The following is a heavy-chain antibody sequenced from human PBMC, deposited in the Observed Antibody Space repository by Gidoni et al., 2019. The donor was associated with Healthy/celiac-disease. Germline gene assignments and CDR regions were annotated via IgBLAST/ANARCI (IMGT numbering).Heavy chain of an antibody. D-gene: IGHD6-13*01. CDR3: ARQKRIAAAGTGGWFDP. J-gene: IGHJ5*02. V-gene: IGHV4-39*01. CDR2: IYYSGST. CDR1: GGSISSSSYY. Sequence: QLQLQESGPGLVKPSETLSRTCTVSGGSISSSSYYWGWIRQPPGKGLEWIGSIYYSGSTYYNPSLKSRVPISVDTSKNQFSLKLSSVTAADTAVYYCARQKRIAAAGTGGWFDPWGQGTLVTVSS.